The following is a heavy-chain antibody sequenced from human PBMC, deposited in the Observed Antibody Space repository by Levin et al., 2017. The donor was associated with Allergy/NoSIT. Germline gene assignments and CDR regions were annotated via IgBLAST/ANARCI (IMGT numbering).Heavy chain of an antibody. CDR2: IYLSGST. D-gene: IGHD5-18*01. V-gene: IGHV4-30-2*01. CDR3: ARVSGYSYGYYFDY. Sequence: SETLSLTCAVSGGSISSGGYSWSWIRQPPGKGLEWIGNIYLSGSTYYNPSLKSRVTISVDRSKNQFSLNLSSVTAADTAVYYSARVSGYSYGYYFDYWGQGTLVTLSS. CDR1: GGSISSGGYS. J-gene: IGHJ4*02.